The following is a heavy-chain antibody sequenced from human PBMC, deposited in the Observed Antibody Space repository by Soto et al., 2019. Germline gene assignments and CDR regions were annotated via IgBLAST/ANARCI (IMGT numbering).Heavy chain of an antibody. V-gene: IGHV3-9*01. Sequence: EVQLVESGGGLVQPGRSLRLSCAASGFTFDDYAMHWVRQAPGKGLEWVSGISWNSGSIGYADSVKGRFTISRDNAKNSLYLQMNSLRAEDTALYYCAKDTGYSNLFAYWGQGTLVTVSS. D-gene: IGHD4-4*01. CDR3: AKDTGYSNLFAY. J-gene: IGHJ4*02. CDR2: ISWNSGSI. CDR1: GFTFDDYA.